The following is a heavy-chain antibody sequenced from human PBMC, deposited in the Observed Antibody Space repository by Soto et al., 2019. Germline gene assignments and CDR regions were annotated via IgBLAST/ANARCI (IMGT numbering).Heavy chain of an antibody. CDR1: GFTSSGYS. CDR3: ARGSQVGYCSSTSCYNYDY. J-gene: IGHJ4*02. CDR2: ISSRSNYI. D-gene: IGHD2-2*02. V-gene: IGHV3-21*01. Sequence: GGSLRLSCAASGFTSSGYSMNWVRQAPGKELEWVSSISSRSNYIYYADSVKGRFTISRDNAKNSLLLQMNYLRAEDTAVYYCARGSQVGYCSSTSCYNYDYWGQGTPVTVSS.